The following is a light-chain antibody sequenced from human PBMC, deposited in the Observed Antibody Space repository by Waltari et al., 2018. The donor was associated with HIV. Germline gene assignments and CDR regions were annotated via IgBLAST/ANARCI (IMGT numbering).Light chain of an antibody. V-gene: IGLV3-27*01. CDR1: ALAIMY. Sequence: SYDLTPPSSVSVSPGQPARYPCSAHALAIMYARWFQQNPGQAPVLVIYRDSGRPSGIPERFSGSSSGTTVTLSISGAQVEDEGDYFCYFAADNKAIFGGGTKLTVL. CDR3: YFAADNKAI. J-gene: IGLJ2*01. CDR2: RDS.